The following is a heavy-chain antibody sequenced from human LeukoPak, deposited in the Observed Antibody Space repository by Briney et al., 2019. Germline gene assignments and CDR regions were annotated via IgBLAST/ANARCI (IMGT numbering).Heavy chain of an antibody. CDR1: GFTVSSNY. Sequence: GGSLRLSCAASGFTVSSNYMSWVRQAPGKGLEWVSAVSGSGGSTYYADSVKGRFAISRDNSKNTLYLQMNSLRAEDTAVYYCAKDPAYLGYSYGLYFDYWGQGTLVTVSS. CDR3: AKDPAYLGYSYGLYFDY. J-gene: IGHJ4*02. CDR2: VSGSGGST. D-gene: IGHD5-18*01. V-gene: IGHV3-23*01.